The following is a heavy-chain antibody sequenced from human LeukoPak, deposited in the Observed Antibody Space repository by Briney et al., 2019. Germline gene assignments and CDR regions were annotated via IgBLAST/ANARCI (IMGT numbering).Heavy chain of an antibody. D-gene: IGHD3-22*01. CDR3: ARAHYYDSSGYYYY. CDR1: GYTFTGYY. V-gene: IGHV1-2*02. J-gene: IGHJ4*02. CDR2: INPNSGGT. Sequence: ASVKVSCKASGYTFTGYYMHWVRQAPGQGLEWMGWINPNSGGTNYAQKFQGRVTMTRDTSISTAYTELSRLRSDDTAVYYCARAHYYDSSGYYYYWGQGTLVTVSS.